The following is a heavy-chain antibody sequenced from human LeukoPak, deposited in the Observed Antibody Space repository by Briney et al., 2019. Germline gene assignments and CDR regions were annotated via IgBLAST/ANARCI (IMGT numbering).Heavy chain of an antibody. J-gene: IGHJ4*01. Sequence: GGSLRLSCTASGFTFGDYAMSWFRQAPGKGLEWVGFIRSKAYGGTTEYAASVKGRFTISRDDSKSIAYLQMNSLKTEDTAVFYVSRRTCAGSVRNDYWGHVALVTFSS. V-gene: IGHV3-49*03. CDR2: IRSKAYGGTT. CDR1: GFTFGDYA. CDR3: SRRTCAGSVRNDY. D-gene: IGHD1-14*01.